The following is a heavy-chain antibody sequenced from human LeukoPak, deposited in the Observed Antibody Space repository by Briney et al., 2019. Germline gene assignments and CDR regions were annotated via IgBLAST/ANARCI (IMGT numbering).Heavy chain of an antibody. V-gene: IGHV3-23*01. Sequence: GGSLRLSCAASGFTFSSYAMSWVRQAPGNGLEWVSAISGSGGSTYYADSVKGRFTISRDNAKETLYLQMNSLRAEDTAVYYCASRDPCTGGTCYGLGYWGQGTLVTVSS. J-gene: IGHJ4*02. CDR3: ASRDPCTGGTCYGLGY. CDR1: GFTFSSYA. D-gene: IGHD2-15*01. CDR2: ISGSGGST.